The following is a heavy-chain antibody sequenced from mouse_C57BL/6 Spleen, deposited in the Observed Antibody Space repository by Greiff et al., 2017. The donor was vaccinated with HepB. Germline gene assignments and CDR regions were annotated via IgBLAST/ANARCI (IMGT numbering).Heavy chain of an antibody. CDR3: AKGDDGYYYAMDY. Sequence: VQGVESGPGLVQPSQSLSITCTVSGFSLTSYGVHWVRQPPGKGLEWLGVIWSGGSTDYNAAFISRLSISKDNSKSQVFFKMNSLQADDTAIYYCAKGDDGYYYAMDYWGQGTSVTVSS. J-gene: IGHJ4*01. D-gene: IGHD1-2*01. CDR2: IWSGGST. V-gene: IGHV2-4*01. CDR1: GFSLTSYG.